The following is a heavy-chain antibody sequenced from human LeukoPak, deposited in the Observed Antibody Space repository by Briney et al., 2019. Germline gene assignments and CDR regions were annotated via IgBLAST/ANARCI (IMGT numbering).Heavy chain of an antibody. V-gene: IGHV4-4*07. J-gene: IGHJ4*02. Sequence: PSETLSLTCTVSGGSISSYYWSWIRQPAGKGLQWIGRIYSSGHTYYNPSLKSRVTISVDTSKNQFSLKLSSVTAADTAAYYCARTDSSGYYYFDYWGQGTLVTVSS. CDR1: GGSISSYY. CDR3: ARTDSSGYYYFDY. D-gene: IGHD3-22*01. CDR2: IYSSGHT.